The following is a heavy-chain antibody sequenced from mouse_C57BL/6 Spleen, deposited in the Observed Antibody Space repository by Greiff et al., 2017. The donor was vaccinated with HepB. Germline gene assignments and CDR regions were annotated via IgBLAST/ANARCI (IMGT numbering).Heavy chain of an antibody. D-gene: IGHD6-1*01. Sequence: QVQLQQSGAELVRPGTSVKMSCKASGYTFTNYWIGWAKQRPGHGLEWIGDIYPGGGYTNYNEKFKGKATLTADKSSSTAYMQFSILTSEDSAIYYCARRAAAGNYFDYWGQGTTLTVSS. J-gene: IGHJ2*01. CDR3: ARRAAAGNYFDY. V-gene: IGHV1-63*01. CDR2: IYPGGGYT. CDR1: GYTFTNYW.